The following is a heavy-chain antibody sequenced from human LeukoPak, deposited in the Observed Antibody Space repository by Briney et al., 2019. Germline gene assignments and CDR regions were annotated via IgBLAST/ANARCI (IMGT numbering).Heavy chain of an antibody. J-gene: IGHJ4*02. D-gene: IGHD1-26*01. V-gene: IGHV3-23*01. Sequence: GGSLRLSCAASGFTFGLTFSNYVMSWVRQAPGKGLEWVSGISGSGGRTYYTDSVKGRFTVSGDNSKNTLYLQMSSLTAADTAVYYCAKDRSIGTYYTFDHWGQGTLVTASS. CDR3: AKDRSIGTYYTFDH. CDR2: ISGSGGRT. CDR1: GFTFGLTFSNYV.